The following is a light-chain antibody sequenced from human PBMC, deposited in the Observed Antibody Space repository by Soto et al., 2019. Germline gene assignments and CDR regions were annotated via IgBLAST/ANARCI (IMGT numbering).Light chain of an antibody. CDR3: QSFDNSLSAMV. V-gene: IGLV1-40*01. J-gene: IGLJ2*01. CDR1: RSNIGAAFD. CDR2: GNN. Sequence: QSVLTQPPSVSGAPGQTVAISCTGDRSNIGAAFDVHWYQRLPGTAPQLLIYGNNNRPSGVPDRFSGSKSDISAYLAINGLQPEDEGEYYCQSFDNSLSAMVFGGGTKLTVL.